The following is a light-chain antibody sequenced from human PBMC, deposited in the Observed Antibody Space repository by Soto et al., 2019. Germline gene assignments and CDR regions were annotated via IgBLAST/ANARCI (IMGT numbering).Light chain of an antibody. CDR2: GAS. V-gene: IGKV3-15*01. CDR3: QQYTSTPRT. CDR1: QSVSNY. J-gene: IGKJ1*01. Sequence: EILMAQSPATLSASAGERATLSCRASQSVSNYLAWYQQKPGKAPRLLIYGASTRPTGIPARFSGSGSGTDFTLTISSLQSEDFAVYYCQQYTSTPRTFGQGTKVEIK.